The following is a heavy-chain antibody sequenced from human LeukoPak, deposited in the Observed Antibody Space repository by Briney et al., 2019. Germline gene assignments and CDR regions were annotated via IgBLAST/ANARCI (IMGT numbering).Heavy chain of an antibody. J-gene: IGHJ4*02. CDR3: AKRSGYTTGWFFDF. CDR2: ISGSGDNT. V-gene: IGHV3-23*01. D-gene: IGHD6-19*01. CDR1: GFSFSSYA. Sequence: GGSLRLSCAASGFSFSSYAMSWVRQAPGKGLEWVSSISGSGDNTYYAESVKGRFTVSRDNSKNTLFLQMNSLRAEDTAVFYCAKRSGYTTGWFFDFWGQGTLVTVSS.